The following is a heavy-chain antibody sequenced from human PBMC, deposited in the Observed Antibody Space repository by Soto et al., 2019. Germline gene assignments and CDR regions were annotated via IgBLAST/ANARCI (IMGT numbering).Heavy chain of an antibody. CDR3: AMDSAYCRSTSCYLSYYYYMDV. J-gene: IGHJ6*03. Sequence: EVQVVESGGGLVQPGGSLRLSCAASGFTFSNHWMTWVRQAPGKGLEWVANIKQDGSEKYYVDSVKGRFTLSRDNAKNALYLQRNSLRAEDTAVYYCAMDSAYCRSTSCYLSYYYYMDVWGKGTTVTVSS. V-gene: IGHV3-7*04. CDR2: IKQDGSEK. CDR1: GFTFSNHW. D-gene: IGHD2-2*01.